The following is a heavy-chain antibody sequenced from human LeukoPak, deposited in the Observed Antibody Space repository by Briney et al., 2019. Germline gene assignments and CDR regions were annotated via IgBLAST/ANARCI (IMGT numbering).Heavy chain of an antibody. CDR1: GFTSTSYW. J-gene: IGHJ1*01. V-gene: IGHV3-74*01. CDR3: ARDEGWAHSRSWSESFQH. Sequence: PGGSLSLSCAASGFTSTSYWMHWVRQAPGKGLVWVSRINSDGSSTIYADSGKGRFTISRDNAKNTLYLQMNSLRAEDTAVYYCARDEGWAHSRSWSESFQHWGQGTLVTVSS. D-gene: IGHD6-13*01. CDR2: INSDGSST.